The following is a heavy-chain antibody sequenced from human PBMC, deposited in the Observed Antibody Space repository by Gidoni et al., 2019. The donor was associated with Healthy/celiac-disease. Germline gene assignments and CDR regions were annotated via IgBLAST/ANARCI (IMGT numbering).Heavy chain of an antibody. CDR2: ISYDGSNK. CDR1: GFPFRSYA. D-gene: IGHD2-21*02. CDR3: ASSTATKAYFVY. Sequence: QVQLVESGGGVVQPGRSLRLSCSASGFPFRSYAMHWVRPAPGKGLEWVAVISYDGSNKYYADSVKGRFTISRDNSKNTLYLQMNSLRAEDTAVYYCASSTATKAYFVYWGQGTLVTVSS. V-gene: IGHV3-30-3*01. J-gene: IGHJ4*02.